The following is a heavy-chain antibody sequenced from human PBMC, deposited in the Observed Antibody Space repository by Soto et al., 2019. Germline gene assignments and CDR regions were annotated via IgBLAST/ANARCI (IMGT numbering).Heavy chain of an antibody. D-gene: IGHD4-17*01. J-gene: IGHJ5*02. CDR3: TTPAYGVQASWFDP. V-gene: IGHV1-18*01. CDR2: ASTSTGKT. CDR1: GYIFTTYS. Sequence: QIQLVQSGSEVRMPGASVKVSCKASGYIFTTYSITWVRQAPGQGLXWKGSASTSTGKTNYAQKFDDRATMTKDSPTTTANMQFRSMRSDTTAVYYCTTPAYGVQASWFDPWGQGTLVTVSS.